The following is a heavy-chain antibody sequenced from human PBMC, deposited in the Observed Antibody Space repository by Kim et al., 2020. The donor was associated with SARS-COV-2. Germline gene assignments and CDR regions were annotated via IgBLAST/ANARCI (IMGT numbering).Heavy chain of an antibody. V-gene: IGHV4-39*01. D-gene: IGHD3-10*01. CDR3: ARRYPPNYYGSGGGAFDI. CDR1: GGSISSSSYY. J-gene: IGHJ3*02. CDR2: IYYSGST. Sequence: SETLSLTCTVSGGSISSSSYYWGWIRQPPGKGLEWIGSIYYSGSTYYNPSLKSRVTISVDTSKNQFSLKLSSVTAADTAVYYCARRYPPNYYGSGGGAFDIWGQGTMVTVSS.